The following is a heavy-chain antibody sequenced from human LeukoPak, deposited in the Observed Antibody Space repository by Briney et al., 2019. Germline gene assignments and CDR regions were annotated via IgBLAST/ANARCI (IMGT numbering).Heavy chain of an antibody. CDR3: ARDKSAGADTGSSFYY. V-gene: IGHV3-33*05. Sequence: PGRSLRLSCAASGFTFSNYGMHWVRQAPGKGLEWVAVISYDGSNKYYADSVRGRFTISRDNSKNTLSLQMNSLRAEDTAVYYCARDKSAGADTGSSFYYWGQGALVTVSS. J-gene: IGHJ4*02. CDR2: ISYDGSNK. D-gene: IGHD3-10*01. CDR1: GFTFSNYG.